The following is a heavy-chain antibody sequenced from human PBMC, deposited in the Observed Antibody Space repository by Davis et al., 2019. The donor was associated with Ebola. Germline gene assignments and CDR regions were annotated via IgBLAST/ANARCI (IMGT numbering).Heavy chain of an antibody. CDR2: IKQDGSDK. D-gene: IGHD5-18*01. CDR1: GFTIRTYG. V-gene: IGHV3-7*01. J-gene: IGHJ4*02. CDR3: AGPIRGPQQW. Sequence: PGGSLRLSCAASGFTIRTYGMNWVRQAPGKGLEWVANIKQDGSDKYYMDSVKGRFTVSRDNAKNSLFLQMSTLRAEDTAVYYCAGPIRGPQQWWGQGTPVIVSS.